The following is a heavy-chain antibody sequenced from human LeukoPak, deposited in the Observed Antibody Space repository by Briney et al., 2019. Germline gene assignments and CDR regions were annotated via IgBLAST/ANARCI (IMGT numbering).Heavy chain of an antibody. CDR1: GGSISSYY. Sequence: SETLSLTCTVSGGSISSYYWSWIRQPAGKGLEWIGRIYTSGSTNYNPSLKSRVTMSVDTSKNQFSLKLSSVTAADTAVYYCARDPSSPYDYDSSGYRGAFDIWGQGTMVTVSS. J-gene: IGHJ3*02. V-gene: IGHV4-4*07. CDR2: IYTSGST. CDR3: ARDPSSPYDYDSSGYRGAFDI. D-gene: IGHD3-22*01.